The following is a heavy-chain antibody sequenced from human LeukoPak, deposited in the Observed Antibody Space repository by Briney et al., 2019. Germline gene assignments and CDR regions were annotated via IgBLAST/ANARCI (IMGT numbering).Heavy chain of an antibody. CDR1: GGSISSKDYY. D-gene: IGHD5-18*01. Sequence: SETLSLTCSVSGGSISSKDYYWSWIRQPPGKGLEWIAHIFYNGRSYYNPSLRSRVSISLDTSKSQFSLKLTSVTAADTAVYYCARRGDSYAVFDYWGQGTLVTVSS. CDR3: ARRGDSYAVFDY. J-gene: IGHJ4*02. V-gene: IGHV4-30-4*01. CDR2: IFYNGRS.